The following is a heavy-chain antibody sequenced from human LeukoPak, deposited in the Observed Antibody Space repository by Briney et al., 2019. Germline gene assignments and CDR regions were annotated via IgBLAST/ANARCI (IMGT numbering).Heavy chain of an antibody. J-gene: IGHJ5*02. V-gene: IGHV3-9*01. CDR3: AKSGGFDPLRGGFDL. Sequence: GRSLRLSCAASGFTFDDYTMHWVRRAPGKGLEWVSGISWNSGSIGYADSVKGRFTISRDNAKNSLYLQMNSLRAEDTALYYCAKSGGFDPLRGGFDLWGQGTLVTVSS. CDR2: ISWNSGSI. D-gene: IGHD2-15*01. CDR1: GFTFDDYT.